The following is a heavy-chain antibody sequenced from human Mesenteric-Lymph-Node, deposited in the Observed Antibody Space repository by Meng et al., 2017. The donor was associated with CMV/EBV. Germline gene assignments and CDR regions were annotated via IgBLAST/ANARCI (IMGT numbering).Heavy chain of an antibody. CDR3: ARVAAYCSGGSCYQNWFDP. D-gene: IGHD2-15*01. CDR1: SAA. V-gene: IGHV6-1*01. CDR2: TYFRSKWYY. Sequence: SAARNWIRQSPSRGLEWLGRTYFRSKWYYDYVVYVKSRITINPDTSKNQFSLQLSSVTPEDTAVYYCARVAAYCSGGSCYQNWFDPWGQGTLVTVSS. J-gene: IGHJ5*02.